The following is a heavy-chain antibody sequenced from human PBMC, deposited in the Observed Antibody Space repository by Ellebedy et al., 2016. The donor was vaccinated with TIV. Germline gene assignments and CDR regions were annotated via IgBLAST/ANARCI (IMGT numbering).Heavy chain of an antibody. CDR2: IYPGDSDT. J-gene: IGHJ4*02. CDR1: GYSFTSYW. Sequence: GESLKISCKGSGYSFTSYWIGWVRQMPGKGLEWMGIIYPGDSDTRYSPSFQRQVTISADKSISTAYLQWSRLKASGSAMYYCARRTDTYFDYWGQGTLVTVSS. V-gene: IGHV5-51*01. D-gene: IGHD4-17*01. CDR3: ARRTDTYFDY.